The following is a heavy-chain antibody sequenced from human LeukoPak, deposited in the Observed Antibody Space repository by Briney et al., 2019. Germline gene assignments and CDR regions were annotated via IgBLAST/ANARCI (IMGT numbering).Heavy chain of an antibody. J-gene: IGHJ4*02. CDR1: GLTFRSYW. V-gene: IGHV3-7*01. D-gene: IGHD2-15*01. CDR3: ARDTGCSGGSCYSFYDY. CDR2: IKEDGSGK. Sequence: GGFLRLSCAASGLTFRSYWMTWVRQAPGKGLEWVANIKEDGSGKYYVDSVKGRFTISRDNAKNSLYLQMNSLRAEDTAVYYCARDTGCSGGSCYSFYDYWGQGTLVTVSS.